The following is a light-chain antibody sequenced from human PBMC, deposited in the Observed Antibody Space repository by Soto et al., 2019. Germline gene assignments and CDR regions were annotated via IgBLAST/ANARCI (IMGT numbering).Light chain of an antibody. J-gene: IGKJ1*01. CDR1: QSVNTN. CDR3: QEYNDWPRGT. Sequence: EVVMTQSPATLSVSPGERATLSCRASQSVNTNLAWYQQRPDQAPRVLIYAASTRATGIADRFSGSGSGTDFTLTISSLQPEDIGLYYCQEYNDWPRGTFGQGTKVELK. CDR2: AAS. V-gene: IGKV3-15*01.